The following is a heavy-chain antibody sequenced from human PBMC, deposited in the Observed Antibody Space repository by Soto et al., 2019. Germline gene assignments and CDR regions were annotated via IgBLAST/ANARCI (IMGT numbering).Heavy chain of an antibody. Sequence: GASVKVSCKASGYTFTSYDINWVRQATGQGLEWMGWMNPNSGNTGYAQKFQGRVTMTRNTSISTAYMELSSLRSEDTAVYYCAMAYCCSTSCYGEHDASDLWGQGTMVTVS. V-gene: IGHV1-8*01. J-gene: IGHJ3*01. CDR2: MNPNSGNT. D-gene: IGHD2-2*01. CDR1: GYTFTSYD. CDR3: AMAYCCSTSCYGEHDASDL.